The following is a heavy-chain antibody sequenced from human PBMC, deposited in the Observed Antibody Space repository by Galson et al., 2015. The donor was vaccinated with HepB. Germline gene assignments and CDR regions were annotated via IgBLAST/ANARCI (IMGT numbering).Heavy chain of an antibody. CDR1: GFIFSSYN. Sequence: SLRLSCAASGFIFSSYNMNWVRQAPGKGLEWVSSISSSSSYIYYADSVKGRFTISRDNAKNSLYLHMNSLRAEDTAVYYCASEGWGGDSGYFDYWGQGTLVIVSS. V-gene: IGHV3-21*01. CDR2: ISSSSSYI. J-gene: IGHJ4*02. CDR3: ASEGWGGDSGYFDY. D-gene: IGHD2-21*02.